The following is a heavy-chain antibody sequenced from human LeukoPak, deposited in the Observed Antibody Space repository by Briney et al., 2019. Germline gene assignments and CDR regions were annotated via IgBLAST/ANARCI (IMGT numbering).Heavy chain of an antibody. CDR3: AREGDGYNSPIDY. V-gene: IGHV3-21*01. D-gene: IGHD5-24*01. J-gene: IGHJ4*02. Sequence: PGGSLRLSCAASGFTFSSYGMNWVRQAPGKGLEWVSSISSSSNYIYYADSVKGRFTISRDNAKNSLYLQMNSLRAEDTAVYYCAREGDGYNSPIDYWGQGTLVTVSS. CDR2: ISSSSNYI. CDR1: GFTFSSYG.